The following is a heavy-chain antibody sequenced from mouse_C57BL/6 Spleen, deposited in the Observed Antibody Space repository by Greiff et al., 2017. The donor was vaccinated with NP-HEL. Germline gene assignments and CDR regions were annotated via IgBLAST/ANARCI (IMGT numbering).Heavy chain of an antibody. V-gene: IGHV1-55*01. CDR1: GYTFTSYW. J-gene: IGHJ3*01. D-gene: IGHD4-1*02. CDR2: IYPGSGST. Sequence: VQLQQPGAELVMPGASVKLSCKASGYTFTSYWMHWVKQRPGQGLEWIGDIYPGSGSTNYNEKFKSKATLTVDTSSSTAYMQLSSLTSEDSAVYYCARSTGTEFAYWGQGTLVTVSA. CDR3: ARSTGTEFAY.